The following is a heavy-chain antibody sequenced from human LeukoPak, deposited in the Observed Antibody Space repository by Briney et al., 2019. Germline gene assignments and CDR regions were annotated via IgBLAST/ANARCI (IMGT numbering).Heavy chain of an antibody. J-gene: IGHJ4*02. CDR3: AKGKGDIVVVPAAYYYFDY. Sequence: GGSLRLSCAASGFTFGDYAMHWVRQAPGKGLEWVSGISWNSGSIGYADSVKGRFTISRDNAKNSLYLQMNSLRAEDTALYYCAKGKGDIVVVPAAYYYFDYWGQGTLVTVSS. CDR1: GFTFGDYA. CDR2: ISWNSGSI. V-gene: IGHV3-9*01. D-gene: IGHD2-2*01.